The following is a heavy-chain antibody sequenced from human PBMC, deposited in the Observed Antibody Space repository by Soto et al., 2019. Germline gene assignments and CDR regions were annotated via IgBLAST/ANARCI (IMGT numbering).Heavy chain of an antibody. D-gene: IGHD5-18*01. V-gene: IGHV3-23*01. Sequence: EVQLLESGGGLVQPGKSLRLSCAASGFTFRNYGMSWVRQAPGKGLEWVSSISGSGTATYYADSVRGRFTISRDDSRNTLYVEMNSRGVEDTAIYYCARDQGTSYGLYYFDNWGEGTMVTVSS. CDR1: GFTFRNYG. CDR3: ARDQGTSYGLYYFDN. CDR2: ISGSGTAT. J-gene: IGHJ4*02.